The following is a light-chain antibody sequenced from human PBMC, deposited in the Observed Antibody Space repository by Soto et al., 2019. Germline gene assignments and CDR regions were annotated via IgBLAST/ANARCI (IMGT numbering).Light chain of an antibody. J-gene: IGKJ1*01. V-gene: IGKV3-15*01. CDR2: GAS. CDR1: QSLSGN. CDR3: QQYNNWPQT. Sequence: ENVLTQSPGTLSLSPWDRATLSCRASQSLSGNYLAWYQQKPGQAPRVLIYGASTRATGIPARFSGSGSGTEFTLTISSLQSEDFAVYYCQQYNNWPQTFGQGTKVDIK.